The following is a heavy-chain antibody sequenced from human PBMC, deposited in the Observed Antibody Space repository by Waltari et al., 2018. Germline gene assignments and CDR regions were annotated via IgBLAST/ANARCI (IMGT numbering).Heavy chain of an antibody. Sequence: QVQLQESAPGLVKPSVTLSLACPASGGSISSYYCRWIRQPPGKGLEWIGYIYYSGSTNYNPSLKSRVTISVDTSKNQFSLKLSSVTAADTAVYYCARGATRSGSWAYWGQGTLVTVSS. J-gene: IGHJ4*02. V-gene: IGHV4-59*01. CDR3: ARGATRSGSWAY. CDR2: IYYSGST. D-gene: IGHD3-22*01. CDR1: GGSISSYY.